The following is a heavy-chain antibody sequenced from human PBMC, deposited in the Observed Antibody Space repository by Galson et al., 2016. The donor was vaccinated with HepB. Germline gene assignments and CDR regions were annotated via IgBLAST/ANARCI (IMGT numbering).Heavy chain of an antibody. D-gene: IGHD2-21*01. V-gene: IGHV3-23*01. CDR1: GFTFSSYS. J-gene: IGHJ6*02. CDR3: AKSSCGGECYYRMDV. CDR2: ISGRGGRT. Sequence: SLRLSCAASGFTFSSYSMTWVRQAPGKGLEWVSAISGRGGRTLYADSVKGRFCISRDGSKNTLYLQLNSLRVEDTAVYYCAKSSCGGECYYRMDVWGQGTTVTVS.